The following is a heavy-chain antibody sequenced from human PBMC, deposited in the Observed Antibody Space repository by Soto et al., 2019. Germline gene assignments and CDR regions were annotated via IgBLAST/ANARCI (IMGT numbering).Heavy chain of an antibody. J-gene: IGHJ4*02. Sequence: PSETLSLTCAVYGGSFSGYYWSWIRQPPGKGLEWIGEINHSGSTNYNPSLKSRVTISVDTSKNQFSLKLSSVTAADTAVYYCARGPTRDCGGDCYYDYWGQGTLVTVSS. CDR3: ARGPTRDCGGDCYYDY. D-gene: IGHD2-21*02. CDR1: GGSFSGYY. CDR2: INHSGST. V-gene: IGHV4-34*01.